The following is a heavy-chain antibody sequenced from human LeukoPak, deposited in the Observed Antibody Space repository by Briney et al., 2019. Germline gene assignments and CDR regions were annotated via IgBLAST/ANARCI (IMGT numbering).Heavy chain of an antibody. CDR1: GGTFSSYA. J-gene: IGHJ6*02. Sequence: SVKLSCKASGGTFSSYAISWVRQAPGQGLEWMGRIIPILGIANYAQKFQGSVTITADKSTSTAYMELSSLRSEDTAVYYCARGPEGGMDVWGQGTTVTVSS. CDR2: IIPILGIA. CDR3: ARGPEGGMDV. V-gene: IGHV1-69*04.